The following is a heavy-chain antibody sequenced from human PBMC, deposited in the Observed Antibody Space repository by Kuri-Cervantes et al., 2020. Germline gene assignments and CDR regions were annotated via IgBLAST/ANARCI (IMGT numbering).Heavy chain of an antibody. J-gene: IGHJ4*02. CDR3: ARDRPYYYDSSGYWDY. D-gene: IGHD3-22*01. CDR1: GFTFNSYN. Sequence: GDSLKISCAASGFTFNSYNMNWVRQAPGKGLEWVSSISSSSMYTFYADSVKGRFTISRDNSKNTLYLQMNSLRPEDTAVYYCARDRPYYYDSSGYWDYWGQGTLVTVSS. CDR2: ISSSSMYT. V-gene: IGHV3-21*06.